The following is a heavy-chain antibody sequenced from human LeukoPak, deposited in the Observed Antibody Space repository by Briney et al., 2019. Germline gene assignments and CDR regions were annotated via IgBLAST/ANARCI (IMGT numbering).Heavy chain of an antibody. J-gene: IGHJ4*02. Sequence: SETLSLTCTGSGDSISSSSYYWGWIRQPPGKGLEWIGSIYYSGSTYYNPSLKSRVTISVDTSKNQFSLKLSSVTAADTAVYYCARSYSSSWYVIWGQGTLVTVSS. V-gene: IGHV4-39*07. D-gene: IGHD6-13*01. CDR2: IYYSGST. CDR3: ARSYSSSWYVI. CDR1: GDSISSSSYY.